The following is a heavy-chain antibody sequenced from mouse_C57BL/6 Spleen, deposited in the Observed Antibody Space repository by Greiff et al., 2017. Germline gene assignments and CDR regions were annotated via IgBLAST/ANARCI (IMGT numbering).Heavy chain of an antibody. J-gene: IGHJ4*01. CDR1: GYAFSSYW. V-gene: IGHV1-80*01. CDR2: IYPGDGDT. Sequence: VQLQQSGAELVKPGASVKISCKASGYAFSSYWMNWVKQRHGKGLEWIGQIYPGDGDTNYNGKFKGKATLTADKSSSTAYIQLSSLTSEDSAVYFCARSPYYYGSSYYAMDYWGQGTSVTVSS. CDR3: ARSPYYYGSSYYAMDY. D-gene: IGHD1-1*01.